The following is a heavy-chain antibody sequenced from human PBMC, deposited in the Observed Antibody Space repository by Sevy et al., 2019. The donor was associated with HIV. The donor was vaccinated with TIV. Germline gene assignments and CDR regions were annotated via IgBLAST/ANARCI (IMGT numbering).Heavy chain of an antibody. CDR3: AKARGSGGYDPFDY. V-gene: IGHV3-23*01. J-gene: IGHJ4*02. CDR2: ISGRSYST. CDR1: GFTFSNYS. D-gene: IGHD5-12*01. Sequence: GALRLSCSASGFTFSNYSISWVRQAPGKGLEWGPLISGRSYSTYYTDSVKGRFTISRDNSKNTLYLQMNSLTADDTALYYCAKARGSGGYDPFDYWGQGTLVTVSS.